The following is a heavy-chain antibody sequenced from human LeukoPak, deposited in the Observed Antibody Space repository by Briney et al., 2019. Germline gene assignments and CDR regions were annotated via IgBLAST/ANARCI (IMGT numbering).Heavy chain of an antibody. CDR2: IGYSGST. V-gene: IGHV4-59*01. CDR3: ARGGGSTSPYGIFDY. J-gene: IGHJ4*02. Sequence: SETLSLTCTVSGGSITNYYWSWIRQPPGKGLEWIGYIGYSGSTNYNPSLKSRVSISVDTSKKQFSLKLSSVTAADTAAYHCARGGGSTSPYGIFDYWGQGTLVTVSS. D-gene: IGHD2-2*01. CDR1: GGSITNYY.